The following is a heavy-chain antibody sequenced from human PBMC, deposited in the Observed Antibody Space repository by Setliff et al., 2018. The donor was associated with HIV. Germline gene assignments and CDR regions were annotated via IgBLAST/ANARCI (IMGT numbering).Heavy chain of an antibody. V-gene: IGHV3-74*01. CDR3: ARAVGPGAIHF. J-gene: IGHJ4*02. Sequence: GESLKISCAVSGFTLSNFWMHWVRQAPGKGLVWVSRINNDGSSATYADSVQGRFTISSDNAKSTLYLQMNSLRAEDTAVYYCARAVGPGAIHFWGQGTLVTVSS. D-gene: IGHD3-10*01. CDR2: INNDGSSA. CDR1: GFTLSNFW.